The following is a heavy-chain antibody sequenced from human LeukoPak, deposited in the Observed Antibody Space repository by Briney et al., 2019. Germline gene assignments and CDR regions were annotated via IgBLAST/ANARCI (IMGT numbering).Heavy chain of an antibody. J-gene: IGHJ4*02. V-gene: IGHV3-15*01. CDR1: EFTFTNAC. CDR3: TTGTWIQLWLADY. D-gene: IGHD5-18*01. Sequence: PGGSLRLSCKGSEFTFTNACMSWVRLAPGKGLEWVGHIKSQTDGGTTDYAAPVKGRFTISRDDSKNTLYLQLNSLKTEDTAVYYCTTGTWIQLWLADYWGQGTLVTVSS. CDR2: IKSQTDGGTT.